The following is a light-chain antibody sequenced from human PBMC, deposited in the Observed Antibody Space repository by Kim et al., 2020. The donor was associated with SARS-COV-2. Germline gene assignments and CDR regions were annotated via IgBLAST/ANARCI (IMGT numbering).Light chain of an antibody. CDR1: SRNSTNA. CDR2: LNSDGSH. CDR3: QTWGTGIWV. V-gene: IGLV4-69*01. J-gene: IGLJ3*02. Sequence: APVKLTCRQRSRNSTNAIASHQQQPEKGPRSLMKLNSDGSHHKGDGIPDRFSGSSSGAERYLTISSLQSEDEADYYCQTWGTGIWVFGGGTQLTVL.